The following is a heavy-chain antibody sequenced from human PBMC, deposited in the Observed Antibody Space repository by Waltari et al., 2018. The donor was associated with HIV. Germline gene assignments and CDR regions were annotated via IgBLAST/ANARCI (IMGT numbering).Heavy chain of an antibody. CDR2: IYHSGST. J-gene: IGHJ5*02. D-gene: IGHD6-19*01. CDR1: GYSISGGYY. Sequence: QVQLQESGPGLVEPSETLSLTCAVSGYSISGGYYWDWVRQPPGKGLEWIVSIYHSGSTYYNPSLKSRVIISVDTSKNQFSLRLNSVTAADTAVYYCARRAVAGTNWFDPWGQGTLVTVPS. CDR3: ARRAVAGTNWFDP. V-gene: IGHV4-38-2*01.